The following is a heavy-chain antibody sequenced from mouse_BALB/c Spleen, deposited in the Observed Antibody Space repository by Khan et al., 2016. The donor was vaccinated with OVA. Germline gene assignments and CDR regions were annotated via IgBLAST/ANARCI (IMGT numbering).Heavy chain of an antibody. J-gene: IGHJ4*01. CDR1: GFSLTTYG. CDR3: ARGGFYAMDY. CDR2: IWSDGIT. Sequence: QVQLKESGPGLVAPSQSLSITCTVSGFSLTTYGVHWVRQPPGKGLEWLVVIWSDGITTYNSALKSRLSISTDNSKSQVFLKMNSLQTDDTAMYYCARGGFYAMDYWGQGTSVTVSS. V-gene: IGHV2-6*02.